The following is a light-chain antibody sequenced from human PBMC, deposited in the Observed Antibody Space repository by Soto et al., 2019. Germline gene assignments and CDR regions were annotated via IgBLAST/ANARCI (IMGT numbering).Light chain of an antibody. CDR3: QQAYIFPIT. Sequence: DVQVSLTPTSGSASVGDRVTITCRASQDIVDYLAWDQNKPGRAPELLIRAASTLQSGVPLRFSGSGSGTDFTITINSLQPEDFATYQRQQAYIFPITFGQGTRLEIK. V-gene: IGKV1D-12*01. J-gene: IGKJ5*01. CDR2: AAS. CDR1: QDIVDY.